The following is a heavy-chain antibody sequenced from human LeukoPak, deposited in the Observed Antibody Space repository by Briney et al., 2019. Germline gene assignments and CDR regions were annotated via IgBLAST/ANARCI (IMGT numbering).Heavy chain of an antibody. CDR2: ISGSGGST. J-gene: IGHJ6*03. Sequence: GGSLRLSCAASGFTFSSYAMSWVRQAPGKGLEWVSAISGSGGSTYYADSVKGRFTISRDNSKNTLYLQMNSLRAEDMAVYYCARHPYSSSSFVAGYYYYMGVWGKGTTVTVSS. CDR3: ARHPYSSSSFVAGYYYYMGV. D-gene: IGHD6-6*01. CDR1: GFTFSSYA. V-gene: IGHV3-23*01.